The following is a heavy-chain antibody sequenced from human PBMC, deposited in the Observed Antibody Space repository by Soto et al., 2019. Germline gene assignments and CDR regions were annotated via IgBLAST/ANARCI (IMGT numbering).Heavy chain of an antibody. CDR3: ARHRSLYCTNGVCYPYFDY. D-gene: IGHD2-8*01. V-gene: IGHV4-39*01. J-gene: IGHJ4*02. CDR1: GGSISSSSYY. Sequence: QLQLQESGPGLVKPSETLSLTCTVSGGSISSSSYYWGWIRQPPGKGLEWIGSIYYSGSTYYNPSLKSRVTISVDTSKNQFSLKLSSVTAADTAVYYCARHRSLYCTNGVCYPYFDYWGQGTLVTVSS. CDR2: IYYSGST.